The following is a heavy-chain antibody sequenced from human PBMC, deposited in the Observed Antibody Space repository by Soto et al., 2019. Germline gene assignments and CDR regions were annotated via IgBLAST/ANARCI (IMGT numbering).Heavy chain of an antibody. D-gene: IGHD3-10*01. J-gene: IGHJ4*02. CDR1: GFTFSSYA. V-gene: IGHV3-23*01. Sequence: LRLSCAASGFTFSSYAMSWVRQAPGKGLEWVSAISGSGGSTYYADSVKGRFTISRDNSKNTLYLQMNSLRAEDTAVYYCAKVKVRSTSGSFDYWGQGTLVTVSS. CDR3: AKVKVRSTSGSFDY. CDR2: ISGSGGST.